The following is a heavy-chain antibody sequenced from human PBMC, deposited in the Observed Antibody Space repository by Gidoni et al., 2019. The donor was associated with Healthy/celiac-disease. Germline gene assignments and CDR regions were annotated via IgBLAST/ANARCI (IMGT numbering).Heavy chain of an antibody. CDR2: IWYDGSNK. J-gene: IGHJ6*02. D-gene: IGHD3-3*01. Sequence: QVQLVESGGGVVQPGRSLRLSCAASGFTFSSYGMHWVRQAPGKGLDWVAVIWYDGSNKYYADSVKGRFTISRDNSKNTLYLQMNSLRAEDTAVYYCARDLYYDFWSGYYTYGMDVWGQGTTVTVSS. CDR3: ARDLYYDFWSGYYTYGMDV. V-gene: IGHV3-33*01. CDR1: GFTFSSYG.